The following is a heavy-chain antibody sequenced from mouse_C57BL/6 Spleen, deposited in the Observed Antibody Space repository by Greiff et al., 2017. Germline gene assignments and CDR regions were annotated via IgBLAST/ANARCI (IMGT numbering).Heavy chain of an antibody. CDR2: IYPGDGDT. V-gene: IGHV1-82*01. J-gene: IGHJ3*01. CDR3: ARADYDGFAY. D-gene: IGHD2-4*01. Sequence: QVQLQQSGPELVKPGASVKISCKASGYAFSSSWMNWVKQRPGKGLEWIGRIYPGDGDTNYNGKFKGKATLTADKSSSTAYMQLSSLTSEDSAVYFCARADYDGFAYWGQGTLVTGSA. CDR1: GYAFSSSW.